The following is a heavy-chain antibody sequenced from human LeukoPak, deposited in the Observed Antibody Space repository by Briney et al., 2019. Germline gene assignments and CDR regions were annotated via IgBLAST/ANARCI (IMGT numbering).Heavy chain of an antibody. J-gene: IGHJ4*02. Sequence: SETLSLTCTVSGGSISTYWTWIRQPPGKGLEWIGYIYYTGATSYNPSLKSRVIISVDTSKKQFCLKLTSVTAADTAVYYCARYGGSGWVIDNWGQGTLVTVSS. CDR1: GGSISTY. V-gene: IGHV4-59*08. D-gene: IGHD6-19*01. CDR3: ARYGGSGWVIDN. CDR2: IYYTGAT.